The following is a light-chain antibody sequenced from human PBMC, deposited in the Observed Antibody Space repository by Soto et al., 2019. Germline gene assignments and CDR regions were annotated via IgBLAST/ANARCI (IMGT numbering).Light chain of an antibody. V-gene: IGKV3-15*01. Sequence: EVVMMQSPANLSVSPGEGATLSCRASQGIGDTLAWYQHKPGQTPRLLIYDTSTRATGVPARFSGSRSGTEFTLTITRLEPEDFAVFYCQQYGSSEIIFGQGTRLEIK. CDR1: QGIGDT. J-gene: IGKJ5*01. CDR3: QQYGSSEII. CDR2: DTS.